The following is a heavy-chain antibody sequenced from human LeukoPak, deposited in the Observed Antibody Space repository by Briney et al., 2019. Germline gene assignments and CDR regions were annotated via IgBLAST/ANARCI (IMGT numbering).Heavy chain of an antibody. J-gene: IGHJ4*02. Sequence: SETLSLTCTVSGGSVSSDSYSWSWIRQPPGKGLERIGYFYYTGSTNYNPSFKSRVTLSVDTSKNQFSLKLISVTAADTAVYYCARAQPPPGGSPYNYWGQGTLVTVSS. CDR2: FYYTGST. CDR1: GGSVSSDSYS. D-gene: IGHD2-15*01. V-gene: IGHV4-61*01. CDR3: ARAQPPPGGSPYNY.